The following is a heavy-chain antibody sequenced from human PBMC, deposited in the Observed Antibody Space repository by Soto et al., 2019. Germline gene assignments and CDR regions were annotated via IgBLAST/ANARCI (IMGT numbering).Heavy chain of an antibody. Sequence: SETLSLTCAVYGGSFSGYYCSWIRQPPGKGLEWIGDINHSGSTNYNPSLKSRVTISVDTSKNQFSLKLSSVTAADTAVYYCARGVLTSIYYYYYYMDVWGKGTTVTVSS. CDR2: INHSGST. V-gene: IGHV4-34*01. D-gene: IGHD3-9*01. CDR1: GGSFSGYY. CDR3: ARGVLTSIYYYYYYMDV. J-gene: IGHJ6*03.